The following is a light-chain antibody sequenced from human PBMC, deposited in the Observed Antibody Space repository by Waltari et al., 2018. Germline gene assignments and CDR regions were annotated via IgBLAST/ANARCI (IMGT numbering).Light chain of an antibody. CDR1: ESVRRA. V-gene: IGKV3-20*01. CDR3: QHNVRLPVT. CDR2: DSS. Sequence: EVVLTQSPGTLSLSPGESATLSCRTSESVRRALIWNQQKPGQAPRLLIYDSSTRATGVPDMFSGSGFGTDFSLTISRLEPEDFAVYYCQHNVRLPVTFGQGTRVEIK. J-gene: IGKJ1*01.